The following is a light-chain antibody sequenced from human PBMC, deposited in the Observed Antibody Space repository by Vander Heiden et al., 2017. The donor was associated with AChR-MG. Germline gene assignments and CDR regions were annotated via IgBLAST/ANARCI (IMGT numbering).Light chain of an antibody. CDR1: QSIANY. CDR3: QQSYSTPST. V-gene: IGKV1-39*01. CDR2: AAS. J-gene: IGKJ4*01. Sequence: DIQMTQSPSSLSASVGDRVTITCRASQSIANYLNWYQQKPGKAPNLLIYAASSLQIGVPSRFSGSGSGTDFTLTISSLQPEDFATYYCQQSYSTPSTFGGGTKLEIK.